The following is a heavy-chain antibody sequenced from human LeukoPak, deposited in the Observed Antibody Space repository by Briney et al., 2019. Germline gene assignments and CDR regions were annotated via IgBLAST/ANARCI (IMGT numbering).Heavy chain of an antibody. CDR3: ARDGSYYGGNSHVDY. CDR1: GFTFSSYS. J-gene: IGHJ4*02. CDR2: ISSSSSYI. Sequence: KPGGSLRLSCAASGFTFSSYSMNWVRQAPGKGLEWVSSISSSSSYIYYADSVKGRFTISRDNAKNSLYLQMNSLRAEDTAVYYCARDGSYYGGNSHVDYWGQGTLVTVSS. D-gene: IGHD4-23*01. V-gene: IGHV3-21*01.